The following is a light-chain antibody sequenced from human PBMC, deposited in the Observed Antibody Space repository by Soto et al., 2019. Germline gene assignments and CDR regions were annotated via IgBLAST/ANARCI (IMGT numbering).Light chain of an antibody. Sequence: QSALTQPASVSGSPGQSITISCTGTSSDVGGYNYVSWYQQHPGKAPKLMVYEVSKRPPGVPVRFSGSKSGNTASLTVSGLQAEDEADYYCNSYAVSNNWVFGGGTKLTVL. V-gene: IGLV2-8*01. CDR3: NSYAVSNNWV. CDR2: EVS. CDR1: SSDVGGYNY. J-gene: IGLJ3*02.